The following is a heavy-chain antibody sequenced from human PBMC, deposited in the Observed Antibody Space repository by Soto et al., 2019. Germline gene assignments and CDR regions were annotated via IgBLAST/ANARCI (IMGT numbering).Heavy chain of an antibody. Sequence: PGASLKIYCQCSRYTYYSYWFAWVRQMPGKGLEWMGIIFPRDFETRYHPSFRRLGTISVEESINTAYLQWSILRASDTALYYCARVYNSGWSIHPCYIDFWGPGTLVTVSS. CDR3: ARVYNSGWSIHPCYIDF. J-gene: IGHJ4*02. CDR1: RYTYYSYW. D-gene: IGHD6-19*01. V-gene: IGHV5-51*01. CDR2: IFPRDFET.